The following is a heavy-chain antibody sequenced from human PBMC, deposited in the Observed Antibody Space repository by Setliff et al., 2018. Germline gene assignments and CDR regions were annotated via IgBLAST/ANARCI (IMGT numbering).Heavy chain of an antibody. CDR3: AAGSSGWYLNY. D-gene: IGHD6-19*01. CDR2: ISAYNGNT. J-gene: IGHJ4*02. Sequence: GASVKVSCKASGYTFTSYGISWVRQAPGQGLEWMGWISAYNGNTNYAQKLQGRVTMTTDTSTSTAYMELSSLRSEDTAVYYCAAGSSGWYLNYWGQGTLVTVSS. CDR1: GYTFTSYG. V-gene: IGHV1-18*01.